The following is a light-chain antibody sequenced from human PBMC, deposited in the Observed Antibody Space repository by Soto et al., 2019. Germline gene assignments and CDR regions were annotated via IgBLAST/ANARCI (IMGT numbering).Light chain of an antibody. CDR2: DVS. J-gene: IGLJ1*01. CDR1: SSDVGGYEY. CDR3: SSYTTSSPLGV. V-gene: IGLV2-14*03. Sequence: QSALTQPASVSGSPGQSITISCTGTSSDVGGYEYVSWYQQHPGKAPKRIIYDVSDRPSGVSNRFSGSKSGNTASLAISGLQAEDEADYYCSSYTTSSPLGVSGTGTKLTVL.